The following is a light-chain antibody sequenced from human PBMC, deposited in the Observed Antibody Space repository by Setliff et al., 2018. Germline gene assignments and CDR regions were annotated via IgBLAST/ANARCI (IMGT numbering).Light chain of an antibody. V-gene: IGLV2-8*01. CDR1: SRDVGSSTF. J-gene: IGLJ1*01. CDR2: EIS. CDR3: SSYAGTNNPDV. Sequence: LTQPPSASGSPGQSLIISCTGTSRDVGSSTFVSWYQQHPGKAPKLLIYEISKRPSGVPDRFSGSKSGNTASLTVSGLQAEDEADYYCSSYAGTNNPDVFGSGTKVTVL.